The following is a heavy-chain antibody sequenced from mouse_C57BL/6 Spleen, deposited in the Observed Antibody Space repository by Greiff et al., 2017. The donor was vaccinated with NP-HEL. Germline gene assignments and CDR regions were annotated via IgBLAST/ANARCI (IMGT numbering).Heavy chain of an antibody. Sequence: VKLMESGPGLVQPSQTLSITCTVSGFSLTSYGVHWVRQSPGKGLEWLGVIWSGGSTDYNAAFISRLSISKDNSNSQVFLKMNSLQADDTAIYYCARKAYGSSYGALDYWGQGTSVTVSS. CDR2: IWSGGST. V-gene: IGHV2-2*01. D-gene: IGHD1-1*01. J-gene: IGHJ4*01. CDR3: ARKAYGSSYGALDY. CDR1: GFSLTSYG.